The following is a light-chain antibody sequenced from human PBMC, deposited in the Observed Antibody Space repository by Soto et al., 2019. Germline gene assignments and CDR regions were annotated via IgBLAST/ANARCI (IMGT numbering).Light chain of an antibody. CDR1: QSVSSY. J-gene: IGKJ1*01. Sequence: TQSPATLSLSPGERATLSCRASQSVSSYLAWYQQKPGKAPKLLIYAASSLQSGVPSRFSGSGSGTDFTLTISSLQPEDFATYYCQQSYSTPRTFGQGTKVDIK. CDR3: QQSYSTPRT. CDR2: AAS. V-gene: IGKV1-39*01.